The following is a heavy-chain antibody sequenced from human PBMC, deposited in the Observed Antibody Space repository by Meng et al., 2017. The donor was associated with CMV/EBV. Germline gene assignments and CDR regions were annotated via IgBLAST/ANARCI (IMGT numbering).Heavy chain of an antibody. Sequence: GESLKISCAASGFTFSSYDMHWVRQAPGKGLEWVALISHDEKFKYYADSVKGRFTLSRDNSENTLYLEMNSLNVEDTAVYFCAREIIASRRVVHYDMDVWGPGTMVTVSS. CDR1: GFTFSSYD. D-gene: IGHD6-6*01. J-gene: IGHJ6*02. V-gene: IGHV3-30*04. CDR3: AREIIASRRVVHYDMDV. CDR2: ISHDEKFK.